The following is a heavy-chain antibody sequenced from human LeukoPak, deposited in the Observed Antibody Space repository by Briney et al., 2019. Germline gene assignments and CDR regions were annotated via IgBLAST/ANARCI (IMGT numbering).Heavy chain of an antibody. D-gene: IGHD1-1*01. CDR3: ARGGYEEYAFDI. J-gene: IGHJ3*02. V-gene: IGHV4-39*07. Sequence: SETLSLTCTVSGGSISSSSYYWGWIRQPPGKGLEWIGSIYYSGSTYYNPSLKSRVTISVDTSKNQFSLKLSSVTAADTAVYYCARGGYEEYAFDIWGQGTMVTVSS. CDR1: GGSISSSSYY. CDR2: IYYSGST.